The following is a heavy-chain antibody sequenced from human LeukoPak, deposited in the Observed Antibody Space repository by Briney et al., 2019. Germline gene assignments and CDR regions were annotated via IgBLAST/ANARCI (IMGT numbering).Heavy chain of an antibody. CDR1: GYSFTSYW. CDR3: ARHPLYCSSTSCYDY. D-gene: IGHD2-2*01. V-gene: IGHV5-51*01. CDR2: IYPGDSDT. Sequence: GESLKISCKGSGYSFTSYWIGWVRQMPGKGLEWMGIIYPGDSDTRYSPSFQGQVTISADKSISTAYLQWSSLKASDTAMYYCARHPLYCSSTSCYDYWGQGTLATVSS. J-gene: IGHJ4*02.